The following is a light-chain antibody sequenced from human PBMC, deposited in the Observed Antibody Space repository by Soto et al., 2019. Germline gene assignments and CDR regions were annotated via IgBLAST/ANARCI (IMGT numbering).Light chain of an antibody. V-gene: IGKV1-5*03. CDR2: KAS. J-gene: IGKJ2*01. CDR1: QGINNY. Sequence: DIQMTQSPSSLSASIGDRVTITCRASQGINNYLAWYQQKTGKAPKLLIYKASILQSGVPARFSGSGSGTEFTLTISSLQPDDFATYYCQQYDSYPYTFGQGTKLEIK. CDR3: QQYDSYPYT.